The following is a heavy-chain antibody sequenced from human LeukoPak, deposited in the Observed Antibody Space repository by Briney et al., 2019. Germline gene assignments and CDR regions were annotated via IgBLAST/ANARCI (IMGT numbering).Heavy chain of an antibody. Sequence: SETLSLTCAVSGASITDYYRSWIRQPPGKGLEWIGYIYYSGSTNYNPSLKSRVTISLDTSKNQFSLELTSVTAADTALYYCTRAKPSGGYSLLDFDSWGQGTLVTVSS. V-gene: IGHV4-59*01. CDR2: IYYSGST. CDR1: GASITDYY. D-gene: IGHD5-18*01. J-gene: IGHJ4*02. CDR3: TRAKPSGGYSLLDFDS.